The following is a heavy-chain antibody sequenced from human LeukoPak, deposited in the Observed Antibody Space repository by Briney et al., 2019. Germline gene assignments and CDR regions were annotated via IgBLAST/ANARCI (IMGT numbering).Heavy chain of an antibody. V-gene: IGHV1-8*03. Sequence: GASVKVSCKASGYTFTSYDINWVRQATGQGLEWMGWMNPNSGNTGYAQKFQGRVTITRNTSISTAYMELSSLRSDDTAVYYCAKNVPRAYSYYMDVWGKGTTVTVSS. J-gene: IGHJ6*03. CDR1: GYTFTSYD. CDR3: AKNVPRAYSYYMDV. D-gene: IGHD6-6*01. CDR2: MNPNSGNT.